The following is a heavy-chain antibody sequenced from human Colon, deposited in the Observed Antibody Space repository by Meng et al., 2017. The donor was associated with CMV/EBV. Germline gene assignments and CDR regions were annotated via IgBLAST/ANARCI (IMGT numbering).Heavy chain of an antibody. J-gene: IGHJ6*02. CDR3: GRGINMGISYYYGMDV. D-gene: IGHD3-10*01. CDR1: GLTFSTYS. CDR2: VMPNLGTA. V-gene: IGHV1-69*08. Sequence: SVKVSCKASGLTFSTYSISWVRQAPGQGLEWMGRVMPNLGTANYSEKFQGRVTFSADTSKSTGYMVLSSLRSDDTAVYYCGRGINMGISYYYGMDVWGQGTTVTVSS.